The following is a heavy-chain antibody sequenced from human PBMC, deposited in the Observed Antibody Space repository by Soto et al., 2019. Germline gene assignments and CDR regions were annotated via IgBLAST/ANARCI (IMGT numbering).Heavy chain of an antibody. Sequence: QVQLVQSGAEVKKPGSSVKVSCKASGGTFSSYAISWVRQAPGQGLEWMGGIIPIFGTANYAQKFQGRVTITADESTSTAYLELSSLRSEDTAVYYCARSDSGSYSGAENWFDPWGQGTLVTVSS. D-gene: IGHD1-26*01. CDR1: GGTFSSYA. J-gene: IGHJ5*02. CDR3: ARSDSGSYSGAENWFDP. V-gene: IGHV1-69*01. CDR2: IIPIFGTA.